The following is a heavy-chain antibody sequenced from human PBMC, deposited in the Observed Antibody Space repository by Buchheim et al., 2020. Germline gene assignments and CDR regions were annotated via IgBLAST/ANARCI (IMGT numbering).Heavy chain of an antibody. D-gene: IGHD1-20*01. CDR1: GFTFSSYG. Sequence: QVQLVESGGGVVQPGRSLRLSCAASGFTFSSYGMHWVRQAPGKGLEWVAVISYDGSNKYYADSVKGRFTISRDNSKNTLYLQMNSLRAEDTAVYYCAKDWYNWNPLSYYFDYWGQGTL. CDR3: AKDWYNWNPLSYYFDY. V-gene: IGHV3-30*18. CDR2: ISYDGSNK. J-gene: IGHJ4*02.